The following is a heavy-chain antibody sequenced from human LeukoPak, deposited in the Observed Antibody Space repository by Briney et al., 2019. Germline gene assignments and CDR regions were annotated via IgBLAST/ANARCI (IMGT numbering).Heavy chain of an antibody. D-gene: IGHD3-22*01. CDR1: GGTFSSYA. Sequence: SVKVSCKASGGTFSSYAISWVRQAPGQGLEWMGGIIPIFGTANYAQKFQGRVTITADESTSTAYMELSSLRSEETAVYYCARSPPSDYYDSSGYWFDYWGQGTLVTVSS. V-gene: IGHV1-69*13. CDR2: IIPIFGTA. CDR3: ARSPPSDYYDSSGYWFDY. J-gene: IGHJ4*02.